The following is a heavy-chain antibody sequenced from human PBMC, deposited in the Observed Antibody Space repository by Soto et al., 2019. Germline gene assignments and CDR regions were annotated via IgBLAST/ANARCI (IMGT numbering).Heavy chain of an antibody. J-gene: IGHJ5*02. V-gene: IGHV4-4*07. CDR2: IYASGST. D-gene: IGHD6-19*01. CDR3: ARSGYSSGWYTAFDP. Sequence: QVQLQESGPRLVKPSETLSLTCTVSGDSISGYYWSWIRQPAGKGLEWIGRIYASGSTISNPSLRSRVALSVDTSKNQFSLKLNSVTAADTAMYYCARSGYSSGWYTAFDPWSQGTLVTVSS. CDR1: GDSISGYY.